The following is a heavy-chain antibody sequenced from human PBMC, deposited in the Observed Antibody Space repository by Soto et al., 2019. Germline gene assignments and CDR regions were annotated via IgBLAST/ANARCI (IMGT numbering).Heavy chain of an antibody. J-gene: IGHJ5*02. V-gene: IGHV1-2*02. CDR1: GYTFTGHY. CDR3: ARGSANWFDP. D-gene: IGHD6-19*01. Sequence: ASVKVSCKASGYTFTGHYIHWVRQAPEQGPEWMGEIGPESGATRYAEKFQGRVTMTLDTSITTVYMELKNLSPDDTAVYYCARGSANWFDPWGQGTLVTVSS. CDR2: IGPESGAT.